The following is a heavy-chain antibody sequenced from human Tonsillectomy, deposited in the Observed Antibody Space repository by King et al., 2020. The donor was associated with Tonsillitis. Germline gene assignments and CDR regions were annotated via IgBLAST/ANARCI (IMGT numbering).Heavy chain of an antibody. CDR1: GFSLSTSGVG. CDR3: AHSSSWYYYYYYYYMDV. CDR2: INWDDDK. V-gene: IGHV2-5*02. D-gene: IGHD6-13*01. Sequence: ITLKESGPTLVKPTQTLTLTCTFSGFSLSTSGVGVGWIRQPPGKALEWLALINWDDDKRYSTSLKSRLTITKDPSKNQVVLTMTNMDPVDTATYYCAHSSSWYYYYYYYYMDVWGKGTTVTVSS. J-gene: IGHJ6*03.